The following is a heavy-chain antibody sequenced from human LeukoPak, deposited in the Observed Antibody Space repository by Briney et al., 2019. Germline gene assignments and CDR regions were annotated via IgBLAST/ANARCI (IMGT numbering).Heavy chain of an antibody. Sequence: GGTLRLSCAASGFTFSSYGMSWLRQAPGKGLEWVSAISGSGGSAYYADSVKGRFTISRDNSKNTLYLQMNSLRADDTAVYYCAKETDSSGFYPNWFDPWGQGTLVTVSS. CDR3: AKETDSSGFYPNWFDP. J-gene: IGHJ5*02. CDR2: ISGSGGSA. V-gene: IGHV3-23*01. CDR1: GFTFSSYG. D-gene: IGHD3-22*01.